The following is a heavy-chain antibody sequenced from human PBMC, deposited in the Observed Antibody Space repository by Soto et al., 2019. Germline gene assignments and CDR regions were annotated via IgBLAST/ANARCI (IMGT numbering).Heavy chain of an antibody. V-gene: IGHV3-23*01. Sequence: PGGSLRLSCAASGFTFSSYAMSWVRQAPGKGLEWVSAISGSGGSTYYADSVKGRFTISRDNSKNTLYLQMNSLRAEDTAVYYCAKESGAAAATLPYFDDWGQGTLVTVSS. D-gene: IGHD6-13*01. CDR3: AKESGAAAATLPYFDD. J-gene: IGHJ4*02. CDR1: GFTFSSYA. CDR2: ISGSGGST.